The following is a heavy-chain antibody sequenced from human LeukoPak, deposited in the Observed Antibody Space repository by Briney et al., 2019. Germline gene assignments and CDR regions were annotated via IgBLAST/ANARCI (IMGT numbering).Heavy chain of an antibody. Sequence: ASVKVSCKASGYTFTGYYMHWVRQAPGQGPEWMGWINPNSGGTNYAQKFQGRVTMTRNTSLSTVYMELSRLRSDDTAVYYCATQATSGWHFSWGQGTLVTVSS. V-gene: IGHV1-2*02. D-gene: IGHD6-19*01. CDR2: INPNSGGT. CDR1: GYTFTGYY. CDR3: ATQATSGWHFS. J-gene: IGHJ5*02.